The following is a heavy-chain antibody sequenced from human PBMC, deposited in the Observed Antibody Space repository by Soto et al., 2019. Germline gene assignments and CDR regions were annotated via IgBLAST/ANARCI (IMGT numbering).Heavy chain of an antibody. Sequence: GASVKVSCKASGYTFTSYYMHWVRQAPGQGLEWMGIINPSGGSTSYAQKFQGRVTMTRDTSTSTVYMELSSLRSEDTAVYYCAREVVKYSSSWYGDYYYGMDVWGQGTTVTVSS. CDR2: INPSGGST. CDR1: GYTFTSYY. J-gene: IGHJ6*02. CDR3: AREVVKYSSSWYGDYYYGMDV. V-gene: IGHV1-46*01. D-gene: IGHD6-13*01.